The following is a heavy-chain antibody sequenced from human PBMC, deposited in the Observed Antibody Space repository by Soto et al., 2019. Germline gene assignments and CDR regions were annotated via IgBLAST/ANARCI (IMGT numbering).Heavy chain of an antibody. CDR3: ARDGYDILTGRTPANWFGP. Sequence: SETLSLTCTVSGGSISSGDYYWSWIRQPPGKGLEWIGYIYYSGSTYYNPSLKSRVTISVDTSKNQFSLKLSSVTAADTAVYYCARDGYDILTGRTPANWFGPWGQGTLVTVSS. J-gene: IGHJ5*02. D-gene: IGHD3-9*01. CDR1: GGSISSGDYY. CDR2: IYYSGST. V-gene: IGHV4-30-4*01.